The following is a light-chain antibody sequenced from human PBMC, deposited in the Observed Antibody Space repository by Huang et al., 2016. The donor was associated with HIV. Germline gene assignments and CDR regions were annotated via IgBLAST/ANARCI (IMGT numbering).Light chain of an antibody. CDR1: QGISNS. CDR2: AAS. V-gene: IGKV1-NL1*01. Sequence: DIQMTQSPSSLSASVGDRVTITCRASQGISNSLAWYQQKPGKAPKLLLYAASRLESVVPSRFSGSGSGTDYTLTISSLQPEDFATYYCQQYYSTRWTFGQGTKVEIK. J-gene: IGKJ1*01. CDR3: QQYYSTRWT.